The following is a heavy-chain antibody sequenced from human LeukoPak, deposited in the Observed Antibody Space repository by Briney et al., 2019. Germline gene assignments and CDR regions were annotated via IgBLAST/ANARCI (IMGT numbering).Heavy chain of an antibody. Sequence: SQTLSLTCTVSGGSISSANYYWNWIRQPPGKGLEWIGYISYSGSTHYNPSLKSRVTIAVDTSKNQFSLNLSSVTAADTAVYYCARGIAVPRYFQHWGQGTLVAVSS. J-gene: IGHJ1*01. CDR2: ISYSGST. D-gene: IGHD6-19*01. V-gene: IGHV4-30-4*01. CDR1: GGSISSANYY. CDR3: ARGIAVPRYFQH.